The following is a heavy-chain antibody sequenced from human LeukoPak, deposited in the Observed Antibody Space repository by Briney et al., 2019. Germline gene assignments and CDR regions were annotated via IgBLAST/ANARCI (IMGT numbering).Heavy chain of an antibody. Sequence: GESLKISCKGSGYSFTSYWIGWVRQMPGKGLEWMGIIYPGDSDTRYSPSFQGQVTISADKSISTAYLQWSSLKASDTAMYYCARSFYSGYGLVRGFDYWGQGTLVTVSS. V-gene: IGHV5-51*01. D-gene: IGHD5-12*01. CDR2: IYPGDSDT. CDR3: ARSFYSGYGLVRGFDY. CDR1: GYSFTSYW. J-gene: IGHJ4*02.